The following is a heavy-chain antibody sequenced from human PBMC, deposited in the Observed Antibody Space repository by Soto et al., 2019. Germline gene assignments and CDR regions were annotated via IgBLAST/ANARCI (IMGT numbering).Heavy chain of an antibody. J-gene: IGHJ3*02. CDR3: ARDEDGYYLISSGFDI. D-gene: IGHD3-10*01. V-gene: IGHV1-18*01. CDR2: IDPNNSNT. CDR1: GYTFTSYA. Sequence: ASVKVSSKASGYTFTSYAISWARQATGQGLEWIGRIDPNNSNTKYAQKVQGRDTMTTDTSTSTAYMKLRSLRSDDTAVFFCARDEDGYYLISSGFDIWGQGTMVRVSS.